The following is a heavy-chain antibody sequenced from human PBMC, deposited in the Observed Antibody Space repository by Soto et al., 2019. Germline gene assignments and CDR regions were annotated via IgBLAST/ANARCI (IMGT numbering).Heavy chain of an antibody. CDR1: GFTFSSYE. V-gene: IGHV3-48*03. Sequence: EVQLVESGGGLVQPGGSLRLSCAASGFTFSSYEMNWVRQAPGKGLEWVSYISSSGSTIYYADSVKGRFTISRDNAKNSLYLQMNSLRAEDTAVYYCAREKAPTAEGFYYYYYYGMDVWGQGTTVTVSS. D-gene: IGHD1-1*01. CDR2: ISSSGSTI. J-gene: IGHJ6*02. CDR3: AREKAPTAEGFYYYYYYGMDV.